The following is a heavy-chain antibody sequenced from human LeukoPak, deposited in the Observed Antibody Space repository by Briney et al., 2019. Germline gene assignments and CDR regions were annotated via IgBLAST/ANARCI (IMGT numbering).Heavy chain of an antibody. CDR3: ASRRPGYYSSNAFDI. J-gene: IGHJ3*02. CDR2: ISAYNGNT. CDR1: GYTFTSYG. V-gene: IGHV1-18*01. D-gene: IGHD3-22*01. Sequence: ASVKVSCKASGYTFTSYGISWVRQAPGQGLEWMGWISAYNGNTNYAQKLQGRVTMTTDTSTSTAYMELRSLRSDDTAVYYCASRRPGYYSSNAFDIWGQGTMVTASS.